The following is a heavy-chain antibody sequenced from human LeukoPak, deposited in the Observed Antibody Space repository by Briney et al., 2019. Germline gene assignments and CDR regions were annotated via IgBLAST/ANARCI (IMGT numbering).Heavy chain of an antibody. CDR2: TYYRTKWYS. Sequence: SQTLSLTCAISGDSISSNSAAWNWIRQSPSRDLKCLGKTYYRTKWYSDYGVYVKSRISMNTDSSEYHVSLQMQSVTPEDTAGYYCAADRGDVSAWGECFDIWGEGARVIVSS. V-gene: IGHV6-1*01. D-gene: IGHD6-19*01. J-gene: IGHJ3*02. CDR3: AADRGDVSAWGECFDI. CDR1: GDSISSNSAA.